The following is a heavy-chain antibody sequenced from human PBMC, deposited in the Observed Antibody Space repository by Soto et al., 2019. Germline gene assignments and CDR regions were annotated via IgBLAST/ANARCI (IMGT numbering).Heavy chain of an antibody. Sequence: GGSLRLSCAASGFTVSSNYMSWVRQAPGKGLEWVSVIYSGGSTYYADSVKGRFTISRDNSKNTLYLQMNSLRAEDTAVYYCARGLLSIAVAGPPPWPEYFQHWGQGTLVTVSS. V-gene: IGHV3-53*01. D-gene: IGHD6-19*01. CDR3: ARGLLSIAVAGPPPWPEYFQH. J-gene: IGHJ1*01. CDR2: IYSGGST. CDR1: GFTVSSNY.